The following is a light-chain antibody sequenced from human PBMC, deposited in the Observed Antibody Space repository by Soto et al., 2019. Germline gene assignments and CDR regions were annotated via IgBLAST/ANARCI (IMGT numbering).Light chain of an antibody. V-gene: IGKV3-20*01. CDR2: GAS. J-gene: IGKJ5*01. CDR3: QQYGSSMYT. CDR1: QSVSNNY. Sequence: EIVLTQSPGTLSLSPGERATLSCRTSQSVSNNYLAWYQQKPGQAPRLLIYGASSRATGVPDRFSGSGSGADFTLTISRLEPEDSAVYFCQQYGSSMYTFGQGTRLEIK.